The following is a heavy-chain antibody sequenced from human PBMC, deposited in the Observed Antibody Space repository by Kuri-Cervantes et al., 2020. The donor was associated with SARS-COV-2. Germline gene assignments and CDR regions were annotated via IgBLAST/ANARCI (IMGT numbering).Heavy chain of an antibody. CDR1: GFTFHDYG. CDR3: ARDKRSLDFWSGYYSTRTRYWYFDL. D-gene: IGHD3-3*01. J-gene: IGHJ2*01. CDR2: IYSGGST. V-gene: IGHV3-53*01. Sequence: GESLKISCAASGFTFHDYGMSWVRQAPGKGLEWVSVIYSGGSTYYADSVKGRFTISRDNSKNTLYLQMNSLRAEDTAVYYCARDKRSLDFWSGYYSTRTRYWYFDLWGRGTLVTVSS.